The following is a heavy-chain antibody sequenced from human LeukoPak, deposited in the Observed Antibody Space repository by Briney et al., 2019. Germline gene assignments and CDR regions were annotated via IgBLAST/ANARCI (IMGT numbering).Heavy chain of an antibody. V-gene: IGHV1-24*01. CDR3: ATFGPLIEASTVVTPAPYFRY. D-gene: IGHD4-23*01. Sequence: ASVKVSCKVSGYTPTELSMHWVRQAPGKGLEWMGGFDPEDGETIYAQKFQGRVTMTEDTSTDTAYMELSSLRSEDTAVYYCATFGPLIEASTVVTPAPYFRYWGQGTMVTVSS. CDR2: FDPEDGET. J-gene: IGHJ3*01. CDR1: GYTPTELS.